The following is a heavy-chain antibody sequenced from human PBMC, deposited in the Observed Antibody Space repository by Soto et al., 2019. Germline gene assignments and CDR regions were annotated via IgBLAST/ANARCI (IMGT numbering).Heavy chain of an antibody. D-gene: IGHD3-10*01. CDR1: GFTFSSYG. J-gene: IGHJ6*02. Sequence: GGSLRLSCAASGFTFSSYGMHWVRQAPGKGLEWVAVISYDGSNKYYADSVKGRFTISRDNSKNTLYLQMNSLRAEDTAVYYCAKALLWFGELLSYYYYGMDVWGQGTTVTVSS. V-gene: IGHV3-30*18. CDR2: ISYDGSNK. CDR3: AKALLWFGELLSYYYYGMDV.